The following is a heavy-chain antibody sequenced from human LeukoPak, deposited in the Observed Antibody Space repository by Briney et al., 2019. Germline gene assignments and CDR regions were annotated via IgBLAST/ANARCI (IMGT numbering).Heavy chain of an antibody. J-gene: IGHJ4*02. V-gene: IGHV4-59*12. CDR2: IYYSGST. Sequence: PSETLSLTCTVSGGSISSYYWSWIRQPPGKGLEWIGYIYYSGSTNYNPSLKSRVTISVDTSKNQFSLKLSSVTAADTAVYYCARDEGYSSGWSDYWGQGTLVTVSS. CDR3: ARDEGYSSGWSDY. D-gene: IGHD6-19*01. CDR1: GGSISSYY.